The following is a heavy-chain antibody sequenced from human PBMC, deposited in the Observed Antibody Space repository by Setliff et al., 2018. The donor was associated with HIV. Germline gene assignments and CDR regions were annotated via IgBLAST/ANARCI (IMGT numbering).Heavy chain of an antibody. J-gene: IGHJ6*03. CDR1: GYTFTSYD. V-gene: IGHV1-8*02. CDR2: MNPNSGNT. CDR3: AREGGMVRGALYYYYYYYMDV. D-gene: IGHD3-10*01. Sequence: ASVKVSCKASGYTFTSYDINWVRQATGQGLEWMGWMNPNSGNTGYAQKFQGRLTMTRNTSISTAYMEVSSLRSEDTAVYYCAREGGMVRGALYYYYYYYMDVWGKGTTVTVSS.